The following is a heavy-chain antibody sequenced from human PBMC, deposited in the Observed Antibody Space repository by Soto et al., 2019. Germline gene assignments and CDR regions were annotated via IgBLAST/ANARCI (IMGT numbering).Heavy chain of an antibody. CDR1: GYSFTSYW. D-gene: IGHD2-15*01. Sequence: GESLKISCKGSGYSFTSYWIGWVRQMPGKGLEWMGIIYPGDSDTRYSPSFQGQVTISADKSISTAYLQWSSLKASDTAMYYCARPHTVVTDYDAFDIWGQGTMVTVSS. CDR2: IYPGDSDT. J-gene: IGHJ3*02. V-gene: IGHV5-51*01. CDR3: ARPHTVVTDYDAFDI.